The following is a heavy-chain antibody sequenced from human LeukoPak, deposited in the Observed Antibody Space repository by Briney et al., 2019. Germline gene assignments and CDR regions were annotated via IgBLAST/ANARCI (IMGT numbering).Heavy chain of an antibody. CDR1: GFTFSDYY. V-gene: IGHV3-11*06. Sequence: GGSLRLSCAASGFTFSDYYMSWIRQAPGKGLEWVSYISSSSSYIYYADSVKGRFTISRDNAKNSLYLQMNSLRAEDTAVYYCARDWGYYDSSGYYYPFGAFDIWGQGTMVTVSS. J-gene: IGHJ3*02. CDR3: ARDWGYYDSSGYYYPFGAFDI. CDR2: ISSSSSYI. D-gene: IGHD3-22*01.